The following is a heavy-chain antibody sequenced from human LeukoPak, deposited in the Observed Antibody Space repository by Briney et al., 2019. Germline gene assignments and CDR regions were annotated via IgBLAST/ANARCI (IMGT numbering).Heavy chain of an antibody. CDR3: AKDRGSWYYFDY. Sequence: GGSLRLSGAASGFTFSSYAMSWVRQAPGKGLKWVSAISGSGGSTYYADSVKGRFTISRDNSKNTLYLQMNSLRAEDTAVYYCAKDRGSWYYFDYWGQGTLVTVSS. V-gene: IGHV3-23*01. J-gene: IGHJ4*02. CDR2: ISGSGGST. D-gene: IGHD6-13*01. CDR1: GFTFSSYA.